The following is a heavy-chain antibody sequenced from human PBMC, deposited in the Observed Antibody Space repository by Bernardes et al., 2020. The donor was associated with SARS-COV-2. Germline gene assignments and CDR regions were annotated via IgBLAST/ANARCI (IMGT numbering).Heavy chain of an antibody. CDR2: MYNGDRT. Sequence: GGSLRLSCAASGFSVSSYYMSWVRQAPGKELEWISVMYNGDRTQYAESVKGRFTISRDNSKNTMFLQMNSLRVGDTAVYYCARTSYDTSGYKGSFDSWGQGTLVTVSS. J-gene: IGHJ4*02. D-gene: IGHD3-22*01. V-gene: IGHV3-66*01. CDR3: ARTSYDTSGYKGSFDS. CDR1: GFSVSSYY.